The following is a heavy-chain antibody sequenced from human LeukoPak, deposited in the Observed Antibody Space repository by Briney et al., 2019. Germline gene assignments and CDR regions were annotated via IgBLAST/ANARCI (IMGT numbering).Heavy chain of an antibody. D-gene: IGHD5-12*01. CDR2: IYSGGST. CDR3: ARGYSGYDYAFDI. V-gene: IGHV3-53*05. Sequence: GGSLRLSCAASGFTVSSNYMSWVRQAPGKGLEWVSVIYSGGSTYYADSVKGRFTISRDIFKNTVYLQMDSLRAEDTAVYYCARGYSGYDYAFDIWGQGTMVSVSS. J-gene: IGHJ3*02. CDR1: GFTVSSNY.